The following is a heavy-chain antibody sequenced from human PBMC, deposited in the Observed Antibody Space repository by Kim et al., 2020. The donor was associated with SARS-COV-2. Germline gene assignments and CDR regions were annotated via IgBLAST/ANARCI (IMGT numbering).Heavy chain of an antibody. CDR3: AGSNAYFFGLDV. CDR2: ISPSSSSI. J-gene: IGHJ6*02. V-gene: IGHV3-48*02. CDR1: RLTLRSYS. D-gene: IGHD1-26*01. Sequence: GGSLRLSCVASRLTLRSYSMNWVRQAPGKGLEWVGYISPSSSSIYYTDSVKGRFTMSRDNAKNSLFLQMDSLRDDDTALYYCAGSNAYFFGLDVWGQGTTVIVSS.